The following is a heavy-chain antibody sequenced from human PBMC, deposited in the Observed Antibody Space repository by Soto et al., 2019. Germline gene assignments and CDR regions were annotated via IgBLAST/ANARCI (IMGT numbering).Heavy chain of an antibody. Sequence: EVQLVESGGGLVQPGGSLRLSCAASGFRLRDYWMTWVRQDPGKGLEWVANIKQDGSEKYYVDSVKGRCTISRDDAKNSLYLQMNSLTTEYTAVYYCTRETSVDADWGQGTLVTVSS. V-gene: IGHV3-7*05. CDR1: GFRLRDYW. J-gene: IGHJ4*02. D-gene: IGHD2-2*01. CDR2: IKQDGSEK. CDR3: TRETSVDAD.